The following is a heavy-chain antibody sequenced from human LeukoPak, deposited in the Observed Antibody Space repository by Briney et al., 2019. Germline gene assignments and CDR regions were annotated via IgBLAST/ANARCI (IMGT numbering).Heavy chain of an antibody. Sequence: SETLSLTCTVSGGSNSSYYWSWIRQPPGKGLEWIGYIHYRGTTNYNPSLKSRVTISVDTSKNQFSLKLSSVTAADTAMYYCAGVSGYDWESFYDYWGQGSLVTVSS. V-gene: IGHV4-59*01. J-gene: IGHJ4*02. D-gene: IGHD5-12*01. CDR2: IHYRGTT. CDR1: GGSNSSYY. CDR3: AGVSGYDWESFYDY.